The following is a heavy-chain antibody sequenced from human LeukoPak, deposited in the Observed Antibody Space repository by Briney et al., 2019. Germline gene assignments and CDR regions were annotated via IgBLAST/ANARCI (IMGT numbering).Heavy chain of an antibody. V-gene: IGHV4-39*01. Sequence: SETLSLTCTVSGGSISSSPYSWGWIRQPPGKGLEWIGTIYYSASTYYYLSLQSPVTISVDTSKNQFSLNLSSVTAADTAVYYCARHPVVPAVDFGGQGTLVTVSS. CDR1: GGSISSSPYS. CDR2: IYYSAST. J-gene: IGHJ4*02. D-gene: IGHD2-2*01. CDR3: ARHPVVPAVDF.